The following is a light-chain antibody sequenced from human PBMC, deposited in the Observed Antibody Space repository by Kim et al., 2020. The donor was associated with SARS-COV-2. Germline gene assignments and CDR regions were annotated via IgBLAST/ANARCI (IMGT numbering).Light chain of an antibody. CDR1: NIGSKS. Sequence: KRGSHFRWGNNIGSKSVLWSQQRPRQAPILVIFDDGDRPSGIPERFSGSSSGDTATLTISRVEAGDEADYYCQVWDSGSDHYVFGTGTKVTVL. CDR2: DDG. CDR3: QVWDSGSDHYV. J-gene: IGLJ1*01. V-gene: IGLV3-21*03.